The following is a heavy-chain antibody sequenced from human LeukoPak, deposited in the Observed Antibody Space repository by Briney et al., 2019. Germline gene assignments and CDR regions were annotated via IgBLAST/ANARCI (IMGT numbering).Heavy chain of an antibody. J-gene: IGHJ4*02. CDR3: AREYYYGSGSYYNGY. V-gene: IGHV3-7*04. CDR1: GFTFSNYW. Sequence: GGSLRLSCAASGFTFSNYWMNWVRQAPGKGLEWVANVKHDGSEKNYVDSVKGRFTISRDNAKNSLYLQMNSLRAEDTAVYYCAREYYYGSGSYYNGYWGQGTLVTVSS. D-gene: IGHD3-10*01. CDR2: VKHDGSEK.